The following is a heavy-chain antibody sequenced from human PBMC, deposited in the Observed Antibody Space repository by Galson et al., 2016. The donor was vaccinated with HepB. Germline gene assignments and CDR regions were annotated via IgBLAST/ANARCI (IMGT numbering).Heavy chain of an antibody. CDR1: GFNLNSYR. D-gene: IGHD3-10*01. V-gene: IGHV3-48*02. Sequence: SLRLSCAAFGFNLNSYRMNWVRQAPGKGLEWISNITSNSSLKFYVDSVKGRFTISRDNARNSLYLQMNILRDEDTAVYYCARVFYGSRSYYRFYDYWGQGTLVTVSS. J-gene: IGHJ4*02. CDR2: ITSNSSLK. CDR3: ARVFYGSRSYYRFYDY.